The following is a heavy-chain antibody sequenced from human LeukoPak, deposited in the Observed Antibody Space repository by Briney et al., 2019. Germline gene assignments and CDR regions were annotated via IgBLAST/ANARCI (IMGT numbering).Heavy chain of an antibody. CDR2: ISAYNGNT. V-gene: IGHV1-18*01. CDR3: ARARSQMGIAAARDY. J-gene: IGHJ4*02. CDR1: GYTFTSYG. D-gene: IGHD6-13*01. Sequence: GASVKVSCKASGYTFTSYGISWVRQAPGQGLEWMGWISAYNGNTNYAQKLQGRVTMTTDTSTSTAYMELRSLRSDDTAVYYCARARSQMGIAAARDYWGQGTLVTVSS.